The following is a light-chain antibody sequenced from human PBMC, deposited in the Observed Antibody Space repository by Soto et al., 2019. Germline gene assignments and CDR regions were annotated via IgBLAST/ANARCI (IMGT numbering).Light chain of an antibody. CDR1: NSNIVSFYD. CDR2: GDN. J-gene: IGLJ2*01. V-gene: IGLV1-40*01. Sequence: QSVLTQPPSVSGAPGQRVTIPCTGSNSNIVSFYDVHWYQQLPGTVPKLLIYGDNNRPSGVPDRFSGSKSGTSASLAITGLQAEDEADYYCQSYDNSLSHVVFGGGTQLTVL. CDR3: QSYDNSLSHVV.